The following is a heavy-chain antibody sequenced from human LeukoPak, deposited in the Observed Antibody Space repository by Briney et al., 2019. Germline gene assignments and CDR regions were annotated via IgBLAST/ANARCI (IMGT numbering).Heavy chain of an antibody. Sequence: SETLSLTCTVSGGSISSGSYYWSWIRQPAGKGLEWIGRIYTSGSTNYNPSLKSRVTISVDTSKNQFSLKLSSVTAADTAVYYCARFSVAGFDYWGQGTLVTVSS. J-gene: IGHJ4*02. CDR2: IYTSGST. CDR3: ARFSVAGFDY. V-gene: IGHV4-61*02. CDR1: GGSISSGSYY. D-gene: IGHD6-19*01.